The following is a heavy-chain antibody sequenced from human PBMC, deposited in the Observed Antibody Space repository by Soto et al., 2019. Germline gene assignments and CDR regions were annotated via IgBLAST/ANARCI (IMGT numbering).Heavy chain of an antibody. Sequence: QVQVVESGGGLVKPGGSLRLSCAASGFTFSDYYMSWIRQAPGKGLEWVSFISSSGDSTKYADSVKGRFTISRDNAKNSLYLQLNSLRAEDTAVYYCARGGVKGTTSRGQVYNWGQGTLVTVSP. CDR3: ARGGVKGTTSRGQVYN. V-gene: IGHV3-11*06. D-gene: IGHD1-7*01. CDR1: GFTFSDYY. J-gene: IGHJ4*02. CDR2: ISSSGDST.